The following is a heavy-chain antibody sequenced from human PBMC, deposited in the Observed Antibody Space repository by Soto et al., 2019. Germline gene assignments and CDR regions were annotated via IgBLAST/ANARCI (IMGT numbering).Heavy chain of an antibody. CDR1: GYSFTSYW. CDR2: IYPGDSDT. D-gene: IGHD3-3*01. V-gene: IGHV5-51*01. J-gene: IGHJ6*02. Sequence: GESLKISCKGSGYSFTSYWIGWVRQLPGKGLEWMGIIYPGDSDTRYSPSFQGQVTISADKSISTAYLQWSSLKASDTAMCYCVRGNKDYDFWSPSYYYYGMDVWGQGTTVTVSS. CDR3: VRGNKDYDFWSPSYYYYGMDV.